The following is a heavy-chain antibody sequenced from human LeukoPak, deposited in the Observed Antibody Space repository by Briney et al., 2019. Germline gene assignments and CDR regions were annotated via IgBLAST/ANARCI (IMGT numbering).Heavy chain of an antibody. V-gene: IGHV4-59*08. D-gene: IGHD3-22*01. CDR3: ARHRDYYDT. Sequence: SETLSLTCTVSGSSINNNFWTWIRQPPGKGLEWIGYIYSSGSANYTPSLKSRVIISGDTSKNQISLKLTSVTAADTAVYFCARHRDYYDTWGHGTLVTVPS. CDR2: IYSSGSA. CDR1: GSSINNNF. J-gene: IGHJ4*01.